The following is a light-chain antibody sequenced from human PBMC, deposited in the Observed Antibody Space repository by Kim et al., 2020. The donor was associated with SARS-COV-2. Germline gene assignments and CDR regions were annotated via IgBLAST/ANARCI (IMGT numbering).Light chain of an antibody. CDR2: NNN. V-gene: IGLV1-44*01. CDR1: SSNIGSHT. Sequence: QSVLTQPPSASGTPGQRVTISCSGSSSNIGSHTVNWYQQLPGTAPKLLFYNNNQRPSGVPDRFSVSKSGTSASLAISGLQSEDEADYSCAAWDDSLTGWVFGGGTQLIVL. CDR3: AAWDDSLTGWV. J-gene: IGLJ3*02.